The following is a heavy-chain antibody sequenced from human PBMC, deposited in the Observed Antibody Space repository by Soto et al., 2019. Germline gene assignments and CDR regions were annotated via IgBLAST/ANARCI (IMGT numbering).Heavy chain of an antibody. D-gene: IGHD1-1*01. J-gene: IGHJ6*02. CDR3: GRDTTTFPYYYGMEV. Sequence: GASVKVSCKVSGDTFSSHNINWVRPAPGQGLEWMGRIIPTLGKPNYAQKFRDRVTISADQFTSTAYMELSGLRSDDTAVYYCGRDTTTFPYYYGMEVWGQGTTVTVSS. CDR1: GDTFSSHN. V-gene: IGHV1-69*08. CDR2: IIPTLGKP.